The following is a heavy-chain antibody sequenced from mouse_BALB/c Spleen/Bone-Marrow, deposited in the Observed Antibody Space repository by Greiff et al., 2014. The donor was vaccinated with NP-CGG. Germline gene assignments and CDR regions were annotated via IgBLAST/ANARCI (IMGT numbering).Heavy chain of an antibody. Sequence: EVQGVESGAELVRSGASVRLSCTASGFNIKDYYMHWVKQRPELGLEWIGWIDPENGDIVIAPQLQGKATMTADPSSNTAYLQLNSLTSEDTAVYYCNRGMVTTNAYWGHGTLVTVSA. J-gene: IGHJ3*01. CDR1: GFNIKDYY. CDR2: IDPENGDI. V-gene: IGHV14-4*02. CDR3: NRGMVTTNAY. D-gene: IGHD2-2*01.